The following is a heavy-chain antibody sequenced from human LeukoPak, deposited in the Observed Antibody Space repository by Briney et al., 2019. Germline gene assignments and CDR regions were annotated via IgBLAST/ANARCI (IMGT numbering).Heavy chain of an antibody. J-gene: IGHJ4*02. D-gene: IGHD3-10*01. CDR3: ARGILLWSYFDY. Sequence: SETLSLTCTVTGGSISSSSYYCGWIRQPPGKGLEWIGSVYYSGSTYYNPSLKSRVTISVDTSKNQFSLKLSSVTAADTAVYYCARGILLWSYFDYWGQGTLVTVSS. CDR2: VYYSGST. CDR1: GGSISSSSYY. V-gene: IGHV4-39*07.